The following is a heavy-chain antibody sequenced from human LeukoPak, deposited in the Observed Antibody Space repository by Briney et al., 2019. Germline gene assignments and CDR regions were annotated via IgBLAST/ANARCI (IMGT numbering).Heavy chain of an antibody. CDR3: ARGHKLPRYAFDI. CDR2: INHSGST. J-gene: IGHJ3*02. D-gene: IGHD2-15*01. Sequence: TTSETLSLTCAVYGGSFSGYYWSWIRQPPGKGLEWIGEINHSGSTNYNPSLKGRVTISVDTSKNQFSLKLSSVTAADTAVYYCARGHKLPRYAFDIWGQGTMVTVSS. V-gene: IGHV4-34*01. CDR1: GGSFSGYY.